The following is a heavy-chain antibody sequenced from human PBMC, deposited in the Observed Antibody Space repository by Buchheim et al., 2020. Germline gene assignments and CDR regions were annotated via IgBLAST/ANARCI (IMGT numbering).Heavy chain of an antibody. V-gene: IGHV3-48*02. D-gene: IGHD3-3*01. CDR1: GFTFSSYS. Sequence: EVQLVESGGGLVQPGGSLRLSCAASGFTFSSYSMNWVRQAPGKGLEWVSYISSSSSTIYYADSVKGRFTISRDNAKNSPYMQMNSLRDEDTAVYYCARDRGITIFGVVTESYGMDVWGQGTT. J-gene: IGHJ6*02. CDR2: ISSSSSTI. CDR3: ARDRGITIFGVVTESYGMDV.